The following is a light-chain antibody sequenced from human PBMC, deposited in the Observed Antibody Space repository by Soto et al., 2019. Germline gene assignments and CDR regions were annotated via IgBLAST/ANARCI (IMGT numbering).Light chain of an antibody. Sequence: EIVMPQSPATLSVSPGEGATLSCRASQTFSSNLAWYQQKPGQAPRLLIYGASTRSTGIPARFSGSGSGTEFTLTISSLQSEDFAVYYCHQYNNWPLTFGGGTKVEIK. J-gene: IGKJ4*01. CDR3: HQYNNWPLT. CDR1: QTFSSN. CDR2: GAS. V-gene: IGKV3-15*01.